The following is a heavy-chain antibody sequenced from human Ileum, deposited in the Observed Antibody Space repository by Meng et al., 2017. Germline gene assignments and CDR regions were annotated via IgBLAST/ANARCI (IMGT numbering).Heavy chain of an antibody. CDR2: IIPINGTP. D-gene: IGHD2-2*01. Sequence: QLVPAGDAVRRTGSSVKVSCTTSGGTFNTYEISWVRQAPGEGLEWIGGIIPINGTPNYAQRFQGRVTITADISTTTAYMEMSSLRSEDTAVYYCARSWGCSSGNYWGYWGQGTLVTVSS. CDR3: ARSWGCSSGNYWGY. CDR1: GGTFNTYE. J-gene: IGHJ4*02. V-gene: IGHV1-69*06.